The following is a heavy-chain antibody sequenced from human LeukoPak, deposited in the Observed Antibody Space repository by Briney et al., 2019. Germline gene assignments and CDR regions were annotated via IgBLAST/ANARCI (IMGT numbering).Heavy chain of an antibody. V-gene: IGHV3-30*02. D-gene: IGHD3-10*01. J-gene: IGHJ4*02. CDR3: AREEGVGFRELVWGKHNDY. CDR2: IRYDGTNT. Sequence: PGGSLRLSCAASGFSFSDYDMHWVRQAPGKGLEWVTFIRYDGTNTYADSVKGRFTISRDNAKNSLYLQMNSLRAEDTAVYYCAREEGVGFRELVWGKHNDYWGQGTLVTVSS. CDR1: GFSFSDYD.